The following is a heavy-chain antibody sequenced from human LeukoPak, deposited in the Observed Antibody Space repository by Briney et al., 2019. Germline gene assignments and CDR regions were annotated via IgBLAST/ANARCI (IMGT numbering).Heavy chain of an antibody. D-gene: IGHD2/OR15-2a*01. V-gene: IGHV3-11*06. Sequence: GGSLRLSCVASGLTFTNAWMAWVRQVPGKGLEWVSYISSSSGSTNYADSVKGRFTISRDNAKNSLYLQMNSLRAEDTAVYYCARDREVGTTSRHFDYWGQGTLVTVSS. CDR2: ISSSSGST. CDR1: GLTFTNAW. CDR3: ARDREVGTTSRHFDY. J-gene: IGHJ4*02.